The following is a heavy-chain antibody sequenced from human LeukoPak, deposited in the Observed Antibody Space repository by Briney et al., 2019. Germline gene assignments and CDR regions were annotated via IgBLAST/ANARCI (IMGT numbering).Heavy chain of an antibody. CDR3: AREMAPDYDFWSGYYPLDY. CDR2: ISAYNGNT. V-gene: IGHV1-18*01. Sequence: ASVKVSCKASGYTFTSYGISWVRQAPGQGLEWMGWISAYNGNTNYAQKLQGRVTMTTDTSTSTAYMELRSLRSDDTAVYYCAREMAPDYDFWSGYYPLDYWGQGTLVTVSS. D-gene: IGHD3-3*01. CDR1: GYTFTSYG. J-gene: IGHJ4*02.